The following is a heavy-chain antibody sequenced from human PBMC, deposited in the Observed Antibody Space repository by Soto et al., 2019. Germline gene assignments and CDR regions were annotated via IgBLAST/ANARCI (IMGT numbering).Heavy chain of an antibody. V-gene: IGHV1-46*01. J-gene: IGHJ1*01. CDR2: VNPSGGST. D-gene: IGHD2-15*01. Sequence: ASVKVSCKASGYIFTAYSMHWVRQAPGQELEWMGVVNPSGGSTNYAQKFQGRITMTRDTSTSTVYMDLSSLTSEDTAVYYCAREENCSDGICYSEYFQRWGQGTLVTAPQ. CDR1: GYIFTAYS. CDR3: AREENCSDGICYSEYFQR.